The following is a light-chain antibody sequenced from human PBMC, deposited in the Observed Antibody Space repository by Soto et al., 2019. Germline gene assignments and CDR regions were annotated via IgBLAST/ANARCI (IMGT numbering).Light chain of an antibody. CDR1: QSTSNW. V-gene: IGKV1-5*03. J-gene: IGKJ1*01. CDR2: AAS. Sequence: DIPMTQSPSTLSASVGDRVTITCRASQSTSNWLAWYQQRPGKTPKLLNSAASKLESGVPSRFSVSGSGTEFHLTISSLQPDDFATYYCQQYITYPYAFGQGTKVEIK. CDR3: QQYITYPYA.